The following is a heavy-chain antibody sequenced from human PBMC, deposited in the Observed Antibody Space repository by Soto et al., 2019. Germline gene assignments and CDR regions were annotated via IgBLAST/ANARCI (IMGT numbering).Heavy chain of an antibody. CDR3: ARAVPALYYYYMDV. CDR1: GLSFSGYY. CDR2: INHSGST. J-gene: IGHJ6*03. V-gene: IGHV4-34*01. D-gene: IGHD2-2*01. Sequence: SETLSLTCAFYGLSFSGYYWSWIRQPTGKGLEWIGEINHSGSTNYNPSLKSRVTISVDTSKNQFSLKLSSVTAADTAVYYCARAVPALYYYYMDVWGKGTTVTVSS.